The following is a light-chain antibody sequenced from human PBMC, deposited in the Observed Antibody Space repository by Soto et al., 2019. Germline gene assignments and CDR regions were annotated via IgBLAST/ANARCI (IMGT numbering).Light chain of an antibody. CDR3: CSYAASSTGV. J-gene: IGLJ1*01. V-gene: IGLV2-23*01. CDR2: EGS. Sequence: QSVLTQPASVSGSPGQSITISCTGTSSDVGSYNLVSWYQQHPGKAPKLMIYEGSKRPSGVSNRFSGSKSGNTASLTISGLQAEDEADYYCCSYAASSTGVFGTGTKVTV. CDR1: SSDVGSYNL.